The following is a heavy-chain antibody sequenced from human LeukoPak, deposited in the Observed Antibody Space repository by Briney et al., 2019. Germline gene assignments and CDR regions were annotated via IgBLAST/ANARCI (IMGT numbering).Heavy chain of an antibody. CDR2: ISYDGSNK. D-gene: IGHD3-22*01. J-gene: IGHJ4*02. CDR3: ARGDDSSGYFY. Sequence: GGSLRLSCAPSGLTFSSYAMHWVRQAPGKGLEWVAVISYDGSNKYYADSVKGRFTISRDNSKHTLYLQMNSLRAEDTAVYYCARGDDSSGYFYWGQGTLVTVSS. CDR1: GLTFSSYA. V-gene: IGHV3-30-3*01.